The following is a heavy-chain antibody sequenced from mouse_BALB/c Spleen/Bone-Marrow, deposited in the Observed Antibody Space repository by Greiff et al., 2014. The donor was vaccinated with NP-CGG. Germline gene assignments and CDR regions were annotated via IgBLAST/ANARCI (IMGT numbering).Heavy chain of an antibody. J-gene: IGHJ4*01. V-gene: IGHV1-59*01. CDR1: GYTFTSYW. CDR3: ARRTLAMDY. Sequence: VKLMESGPELVRPGTSVKTSCKASGYTFTSYWTHWVKQRPGQGLEWIGMIDPSNSETRLNQKFKDKATLNVDKFSNTAYMQFSSLTSEDSAVYYCARRTLAMDYWGQGTSVTVSS. CDR2: IDPSNSET.